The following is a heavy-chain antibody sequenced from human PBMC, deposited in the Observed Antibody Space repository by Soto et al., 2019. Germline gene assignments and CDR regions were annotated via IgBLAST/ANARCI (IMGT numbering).Heavy chain of an antibody. CDR1: GDSINTYY. Sequence: PSETLSFTCRVSGDSINTYYWSWIRQSAGKGLEWIGRTYITGDTNYNPSLKSRVTMSVDTSKNQLSLQLSSVTAADTAVYYCAREYTETVDGPTPFYFDYWGQGTPVTVSS. D-gene: IGHD6-19*01. V-gene: IGHV4-4*07. CDR3: AREYTETVDGPTPFYFDY. J-gene: IGHJ4*02. CDR2: TYITGDT.